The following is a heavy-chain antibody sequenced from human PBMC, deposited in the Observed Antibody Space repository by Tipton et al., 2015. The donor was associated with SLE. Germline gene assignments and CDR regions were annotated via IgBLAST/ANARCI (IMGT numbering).Heavy chain of an antibody. V-gene: IGHV4-34*01. D-gene: IGHD6-19*01. Sequence: TLSLTCAVYGGPFTGNYWNWIGEINYSGSTNYNPSLKSRVTISVDTSKSQFSLKLNSVTAADTAVYYCARAAVSYYFEFWGPGALVSVSS. J-gene: IGHJ4*02. CDR3: ARAAVSYYFEF. CDR1: GGPFTGNY. CDR2: INYSGST.